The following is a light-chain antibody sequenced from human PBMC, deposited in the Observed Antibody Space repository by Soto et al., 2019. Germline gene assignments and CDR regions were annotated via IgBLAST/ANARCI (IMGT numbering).Light chain of an antibody. V-gene: IGKV3-20*01. CDR3: QQYSSSPLT. Sequence: IVLTQSPGTLSLSPGERATLSCRTSQSVRSSHLAWYQQKPGQAPRLLIYGASSRATGIPDRFSGSGSGTDFTLTISRLEPEDFAVYHCQQYSSSPLTFGGGTKVDNK. J-gene: IGKJ4*01. CDR1: QSVRSSH. CDR2: GAS.